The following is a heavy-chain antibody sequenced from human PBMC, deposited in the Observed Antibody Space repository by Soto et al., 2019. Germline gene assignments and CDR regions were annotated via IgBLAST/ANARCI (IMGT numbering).Heavy chain of an antibody. CDR1: GYSFTKYH. CDR2: INPGSGDT. V-gene: IGHV1-2*02. J-gene: IGHJ4*02. CDR3: VRGGPVAGPTSSEAYHPFDF. D-gene: IGHD6-19*01. Sequence: ASVTVSCKASGYSFTKYHVHWVRQAPGQGLEWMGWINPGSGDTNQAQKFQGRVTMAGDTSSTTTYMELNSLTSDDTAVYYCVRGGPVAGPTSSEAYHPFDFWGQGTLVTVSS.